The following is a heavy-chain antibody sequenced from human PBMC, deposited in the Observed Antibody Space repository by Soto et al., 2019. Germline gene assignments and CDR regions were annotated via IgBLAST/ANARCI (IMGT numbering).Heavy chain of an antibody. CDR2: IIPIFGTA. V-gene: IGHV1-69*13. J-gene: IGHJ4*02. CDR3: ARVKEGDVSYYFDY. Sequence: ASVKVSCKASGGTFSSYAISWVRLAPGQGLEWMGGIIPIFGTANYAQKFQGRVTITADESTSTAYMELSSLRSEDTAVYYCARVKEGDVSYYFDYWGQGTLVTVSS. D-gene: IGHD1-26*01. CDR1: GGTFSSYA.